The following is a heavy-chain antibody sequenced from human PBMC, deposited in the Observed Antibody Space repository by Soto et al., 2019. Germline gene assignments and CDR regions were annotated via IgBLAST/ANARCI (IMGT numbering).Heavy chain of an antibody. CDR1: GFTFTTYW. V-gene: IGHV5-51*01. Sequence: PGESLKISCKGSGFTFTTYWIGWVRQMPGKGLEWMGIIYSGDSETRYSPSFQGRVTISVDKSMNSAYLQWDSLKASDTAIYYCARHKGLRRNSVLFDYWGQGTQVTVSS. CDR3: ARHKGLRRNSVLFDY. CDR2: IYSGDSET. J-gene: IGHJ4*02. D-gene: IGHD4-4*01.